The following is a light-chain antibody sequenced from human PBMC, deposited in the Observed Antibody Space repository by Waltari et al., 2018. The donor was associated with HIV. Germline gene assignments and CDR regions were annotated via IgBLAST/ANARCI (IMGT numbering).Light chain of an antibody. CDR3: AAWDDSLNGL. CDR1: SSNIGSNP. CDR2: SNN. V-gene: IGLV1-44*01. Sequence: QSVLTQPPSASGTPGQRVTISCSGSSSNIGSNPVNCYQQLPGPAPKRLIYSNNQRPSGVPDRFSGSKSGTSASLAISGLQSEDEADYYCAAWDDSLNGLFGGGTKLTVL. J-gene: IGLJ2*01.